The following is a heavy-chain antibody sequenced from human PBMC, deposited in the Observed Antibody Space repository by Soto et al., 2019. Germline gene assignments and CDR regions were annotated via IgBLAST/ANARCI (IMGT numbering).Heavy chain of an antibody. CDR3: ARDIQSVGPRAKGEFDV. Sequence: QVQLVQSGAELKKPGASVNISCTASGFTFSDNLINWVRQVPGQGIQWMGWRNPDTGNTRNSEPFQGLVTISRHPSASIAYLELSGMENEDTALCVCARDIQSVGPRAKGEFDVWGQGTMITVSS. V-gene: IGHV1-3*01. J-gene: IGHJ3*01. D-gene: IGHD2-21*01. CDR2: RNPDTGNT. CDR1: GFTFSDNL.